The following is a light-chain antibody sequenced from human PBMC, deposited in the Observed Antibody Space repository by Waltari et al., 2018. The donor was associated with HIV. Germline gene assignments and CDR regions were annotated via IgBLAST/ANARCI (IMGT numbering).Light chain of an antibody. J-gene: IGKJ1*01. CDR2: GAS. CDR1: QSVGSN. Sequence: ETVMTQSPATLSVSPGERATLSCWASQSVGSNLAWYQQKPGQAPRLLIYGASTRATGVPARFSGSGSGTEFALIISSLQSEDFVIYYCHQYNNWPPWTFGQGTKVEIK. CDR3: HQYNNWPPWT. V-gene: IGKV3-15*01.